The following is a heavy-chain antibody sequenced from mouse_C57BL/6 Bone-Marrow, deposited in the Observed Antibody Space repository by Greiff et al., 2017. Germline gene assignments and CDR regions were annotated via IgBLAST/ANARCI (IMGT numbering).Heavy chain of an antibody. D-gene: IGHD2-3*01. CDR1: GYTFTSYW. Sequence: QVQLQQSGAELAKPGASVKLSCKASGYTFTSYWMHWVKQRPGQGLEWIGYINPSSGYTKYNQKFKGKATLTADKSSSTAYMQLSSLTYEDSAVYYCARNDFAYWGQGTLVTVSA. CDR3: ARNDFAY. CDR2: INPSSGYT. V-gene: IGHV1-7*01. J-gene: IGHJ3*01.